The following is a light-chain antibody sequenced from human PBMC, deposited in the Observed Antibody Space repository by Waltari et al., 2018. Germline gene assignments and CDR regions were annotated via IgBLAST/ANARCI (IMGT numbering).Light chain of an antibody. CDR1: SSDIGRYDS. Sequence: QSALTQPASVSGSPGQSVTISCTGASSDIGRYDSVSWYQQHPGNAPKLIICDVSKRPSGVSDRFSGSKSGDTASLTISGLQFEDEADYYCCSYAGNYIWVFGGGTRLTVL. V-gene: IGLV2-23*02. CDR3: CSYAGNYIWV. J-gene: IGLJ3*02. CDR2: DVS.